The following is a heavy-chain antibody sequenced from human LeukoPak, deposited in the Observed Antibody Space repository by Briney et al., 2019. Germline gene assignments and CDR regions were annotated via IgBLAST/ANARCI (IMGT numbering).Heavy chain of an antibody. CDR2: ISSNGGST. J-gene: IGHJ5*02. Sequence: GGSLRLSCAASGFTFSSYAMHWVRQAPGKGLEYVSAISSNGGSTYYANSVKGRFTISRDNSKNTLYLQMGSLRAEDMAVYYCARGYGFWSGYPTFDPWGQGTLVTVSS. CDR3: ARGYGFWSGYPTFDP. V-gene: IGHV3-64*01. CDR1: GFTFSSYA. D-gene: IGHD3-3*01.